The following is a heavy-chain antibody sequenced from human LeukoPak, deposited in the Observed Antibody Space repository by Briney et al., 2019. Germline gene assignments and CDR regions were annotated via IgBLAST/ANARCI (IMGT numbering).Heavy chain of an antibody. J-gene: IGHJ4*02. CDR3: ARHMGLGYSYGYPYFDY. CDR2: IYYSGST. V-gene: IGHV4-59*08. Sequence: SETLSLTCTVSGGSISSYYWSWIRQPPGKGLEWIGYIYYSGSTNYNPSPKSRVTISVDTSKNQFSLKLSSVTAADTAVYYCARHMGLGYSYGYPYFDYWGQGTLVTVSS. D-gene: IGHD5-18*01. CDR1: GGSISSYY.